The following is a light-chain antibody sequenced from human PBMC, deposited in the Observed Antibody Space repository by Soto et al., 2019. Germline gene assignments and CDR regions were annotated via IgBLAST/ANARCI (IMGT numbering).Light chain of an antibody. CDR2: EVS. CDR3: TSYTSSCTFV. V-gene: IGLV2-14*01. J-gene: IGLJ1*01. Sequence: QSALTQPASVSGSPGQSITISCTGTSSDVGGYNYVSWYQQHPGKAPKLMIYEVSHRPSGVSNRFSGSKSGNTASLTISGLHSEDEADYYCTSYTSSCTFVFGTGTKVTVL. CDR1: SSDVGGYNY.